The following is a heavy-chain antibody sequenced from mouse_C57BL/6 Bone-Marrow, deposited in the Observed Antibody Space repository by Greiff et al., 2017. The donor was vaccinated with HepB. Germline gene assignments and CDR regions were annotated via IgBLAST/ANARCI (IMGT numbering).Heavy chain of an antibody. Sequence: EVKVVESGGDLVKPGGSLKLSCAASGFTFSSYGMSWVRQTPDKRLEWVATISSGGSYTYYPDSVKGRFTISRDNAKNTLYLQMSSLKSEDTAMYYCARFYDHYAMDYWGQGTSVTVSS. CDR2: ISSGGSYT. CDR1: GFTFSSYG. CDR3: ARFYDHYAMDY. V-gene: IGHV5-6*01. J-gene: IGHJ4*01. D-gene: IGHD2-3*01.